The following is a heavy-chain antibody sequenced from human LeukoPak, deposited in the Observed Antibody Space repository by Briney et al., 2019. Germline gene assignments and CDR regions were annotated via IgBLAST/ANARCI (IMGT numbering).Heavy chain of an antibody. D-gene: IGHD3-3*01. J-gene: IGHJ5*02. CDR1: GGSINTHYYY. CDR3: ARGGTLYDFWSGYYQNNWFDP. Sequence: PSETLSLTCTVSGGSINTHYYYWSWIRQPPGKGLEWIGYIYYSGRTNYNPSLKSRVTISVDTSKNQFSLKLSSVTAADTAVYYCARGGTLYDFWSGYYQNNWFDPWGQGTLVTVSS. V-gene: IGHV4-61*01. CDR2: IYYSGRT.